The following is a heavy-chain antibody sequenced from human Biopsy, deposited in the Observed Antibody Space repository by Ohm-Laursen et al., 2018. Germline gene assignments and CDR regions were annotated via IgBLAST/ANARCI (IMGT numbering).Heavy chain of an antibody. CDR1: GYCFTSYG. CDR2: ISLYFGNT. D-gene: IGHD2-15*01. Sequence: ASVKASCKASGYCFTSYGMNWWRQAPGQGLECVGRISLYFGNTNSTQKLQARVTLSTETSTDTAYMELRSLRYDDTAIYYCVREGLDCAGGTCYSGPLDLWGQGTLITVSS. J-gene: IGHJ4*03. CDR3: VREGLDCAGGTCYSGPLDL. V-gene: IGHV1-18*01.